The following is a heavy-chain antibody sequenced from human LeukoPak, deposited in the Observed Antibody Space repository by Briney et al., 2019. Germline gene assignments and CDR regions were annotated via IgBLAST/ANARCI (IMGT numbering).Heavy chain of an antibody. V-gene: IGHV4-39*01. Sequence: SETLSLTCTVSGGSISSSSYFWSWIRQPPGKGLEWIATIYYSGSTYYSPSLKSRVTISVDTSKNQFSLKLSSVTAADTAVYYCARRTTVTTLNWFDPWGQGTLVTVSS. CDR3: ARRTTVTTLNWFDP. CDR2: IYYSGST. CDR1: GGSISSSSYF. D-gene: IGHD4-17*01. J-gene: IGHJ5*02.